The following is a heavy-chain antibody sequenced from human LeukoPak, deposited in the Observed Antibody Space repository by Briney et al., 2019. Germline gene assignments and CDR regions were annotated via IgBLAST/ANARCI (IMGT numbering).Heavy chain of an antibody. CDR1: GGTFSSYA. Sequence: SVKVSCKASGGTFSSYAISWVRQAPGQGLEWMGRIIPIFGIANYAQKFQGRVTITADKSTSTAYMGLSSLRSEDTAVYYCARAAVPAAKNDAFDIWGQGTMVTVSS. V-gene: IGHV1-69*04. J-gene: IGHJ3*02. D-gene: IGHD2-2*01. CDR2: IIPIFGIA. CDR3: ARAAVPAAKNDAFDI.